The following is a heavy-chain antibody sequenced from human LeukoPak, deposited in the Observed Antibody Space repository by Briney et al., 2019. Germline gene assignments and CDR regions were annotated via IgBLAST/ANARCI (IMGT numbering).Heavy chain of an antibody. Sequence: ASVKVSCKASGYTFTGYYMHWVRQAPGQGLEWMGWINPNSGGTNYAQKFQGRVTMTRDTSISTAYMELSRLRSDDTAVYYCARTGAGAVAGDFDYWGQGTLVTVSS. V-gene: IGHV1-2*02. CDR2: INPNSGGT. CDR1: GYTFTGYY. CDR3: ARTGAGAVAGDFDY. D-gene: IGHD6-19*01. J-gene: IGHJ4*02.